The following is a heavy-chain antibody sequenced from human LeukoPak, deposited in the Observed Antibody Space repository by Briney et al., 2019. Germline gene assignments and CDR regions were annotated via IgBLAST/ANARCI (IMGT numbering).Heavy chain of an antibody. CDR3: ARGADYYDSSTYYF. Sequence: ASVKVSCKSSGYSFTGYYIHWVRQVPGQGLEWMGLIKPSTGGTNYGQKFQDRVTMTRDTSISTAYLDLSSLRSDDTAVYYCARGADYYDSSTYYFWGQGTLVTVSS. J-gene: IGHJ4*02. V-gene: IGHV1-2*02. CDR2: IKPSTGGT. D-gene: IGHD3-22*01. CDR1: GYSFTGYY.